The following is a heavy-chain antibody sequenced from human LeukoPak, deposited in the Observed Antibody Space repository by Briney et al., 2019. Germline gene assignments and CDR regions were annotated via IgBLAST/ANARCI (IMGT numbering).Heavy chain of an antibody. CDR1: GFTFSSYA. J-gene: IGHJ4*02. Sequence: GSLRLSCAASGFTFSSYAMSWVRQAPGKGLEWVANIKQDGSEKYYVDSVKGRFTISRDNAKNSLYLQMNSLRAEDTAVYYCARDPPAMVSNGWGQGTLVTVSS. D-gene: IGHD5-18*01. CDR2: IKQDGSEK. CDR3: ARDPPAMVSNG. V-gene: IGHV3-7*01.